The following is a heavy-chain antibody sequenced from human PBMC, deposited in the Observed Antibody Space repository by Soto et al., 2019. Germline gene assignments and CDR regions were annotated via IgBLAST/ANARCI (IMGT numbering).Heavy chain of an antibody. Sequence: QVQLQESGPGLVKPSETLSLTCTVSGGSVSSGSYYWSWIRQPPGKGLEWVGYIDYSGSTNSNPSLKSRVSMSVDTSKNQFSLNLSSVSAADTAVYYCAREGRGDYFYGMDVWGQGTTVTVSS. CDR1: GGSVSSGSYY. CDR2: IDYSGST. CDR3: AREGRGDYFYGMDV. V-gene: IGHV4-61*01. D-gene: IGHD3-10*01. J-gene: IGHJ6*02.